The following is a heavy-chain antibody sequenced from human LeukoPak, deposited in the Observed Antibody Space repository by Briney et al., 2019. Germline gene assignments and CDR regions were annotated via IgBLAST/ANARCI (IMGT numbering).Heavy chain of an antibody. CDR3: ARVYGDYSHYYFDY. Sequence: GGSLRLSCAASGFTFSSYSMNWVRQAPGKGLEWLSYISSSSSTIYYADSVKGRFTISRDNAKKSLHLQMNSLRDEDTAVYYCARVYGDYSHYYFDYWGQGTLVTVSS. CDR1: GFTFSSYS. V-gene: IGHV3-48*02. CDR2: ISSSSSTI. D-gene: IGHD4-17*01. J-gene: IGHJ4*02.